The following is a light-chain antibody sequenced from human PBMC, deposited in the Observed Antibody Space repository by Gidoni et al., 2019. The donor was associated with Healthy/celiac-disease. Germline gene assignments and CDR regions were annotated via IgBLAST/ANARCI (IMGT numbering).Light chain of an antibody. J-gene: IGKJ4*01. CDR1: QSVSSY. CDR2: DAS. V-gene: IGKV3-11*01. CDR3: QLRSNWPPT. Sequence: EIVLTQSPATLSLSPGERATLSCRASQSVSSYLAWYQQKPGQAPRLLIYDASNRATLTISSLEPEDFAVYYCQLRSNWPPTFGGGTKVEIK.